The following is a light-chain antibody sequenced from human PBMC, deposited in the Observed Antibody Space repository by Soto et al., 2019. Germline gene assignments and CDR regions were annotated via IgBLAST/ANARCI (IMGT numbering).Light chain of an antibody. CDR1: QSVADNY. J-gene: IGKJ1*01. CDR3: QQYGHSPRT. CDR2: AAS. Sequence: EIALTQSPGTLSLSPGERATLSCRASQSVADNYLAWYQQKPGQPPRLLIYAASRRAAGIPDTFSGSGSGTDFTLTITRLEPEDFALYYCQQYGHSPRTFGQGTKVEVK. V-gene: IGKV3-20*01.